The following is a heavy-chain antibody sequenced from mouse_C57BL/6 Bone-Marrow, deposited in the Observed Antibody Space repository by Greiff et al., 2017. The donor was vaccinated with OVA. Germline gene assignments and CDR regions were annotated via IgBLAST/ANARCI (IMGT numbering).Heavy chain of an antibody. D-gene: IGHD2-4*01. CDR2: IDPNSGGT. V-gene: IGHV1-72*01. Sequence: QVQLKQPGAELVKPGASVKLSCKASGYTFTSYWMHWVKQRPGRGLEWIGRIDPNSGGTKYNEKFKSKATLTVDKPSSTAYLQLSSLTSEDSTVYYCASSMRVYYDYDGRFAYWGQGTLVTGSA. CDR3: ASSMRVYYDYDGRFAY. CDR1: GYTFTSYW. J-gene: IGHJ3*01.